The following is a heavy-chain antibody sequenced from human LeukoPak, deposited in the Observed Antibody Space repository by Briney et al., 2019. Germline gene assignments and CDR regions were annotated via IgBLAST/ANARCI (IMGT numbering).Heavy chain of an antibody. CDR2: INPNSGGT. CDR1: GYTFTGYY. J-gene: IGHJ4*02. V-gene: IGHV1-2*02. CDR3: ASTPGIAVAVYDY. D-gene: IGHD6-19*01. Sequence: ASVEVSCKASGYTFTGYYMHWVRQAPGQGLEWMGWINPNSGGTNYAQKFQGRVTMTRDTSISTAYMELSRLRSDDTAVYYCASTPGIAVAVYDYWGQGTLVTVSS.